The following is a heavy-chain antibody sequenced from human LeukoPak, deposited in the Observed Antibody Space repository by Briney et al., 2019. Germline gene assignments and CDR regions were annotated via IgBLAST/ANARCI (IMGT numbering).Heavy chain of an antibody. CDR2: IYGGGNT. CDR3: AKNGDRGAYCSGGSCYPYYYYYIDV. J-gene: IGHJ6*03. D-gene: IGHD2-15*01. CDR1: GFSVSSSY. V-gene: IGHV3-66*01. Sequence: GGSLRLSCAASGFSVSSSYVSWVRQAPRKGLELVSIIYGGGNTYYVDSVEGRFTISIDNSKNTLYLQMNSLRAEDTAIYYCAKNGDRGAYCSGGSCYPYYYYYIDVWGKGTTVTISS.